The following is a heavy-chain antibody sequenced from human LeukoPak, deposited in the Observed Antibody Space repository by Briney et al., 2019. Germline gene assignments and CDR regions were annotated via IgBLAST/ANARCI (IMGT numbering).Heavy chain of an antibody. V-gene: IGHV3-7*05. Sequence: QSGRSLRLSCAASGFTFSRFWMNWGRQAPGRGLEWVANIDQSGGRNNYVDSVKGRFTISRDNAKNSLFLEMSSLRADDTAVYFCARDVEGGTFDIWGQGTTVTVSS. CDR3: ARDVEGGTFDI. J-gene: IGHJ3*02. CDR1: GFTFSRFW. CDR2: IDQSGGRN. D-gene: IGHD3-16*01.